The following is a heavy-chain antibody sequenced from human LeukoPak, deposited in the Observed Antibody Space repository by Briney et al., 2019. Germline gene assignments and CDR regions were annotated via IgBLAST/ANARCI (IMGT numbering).Heavy chain of an antibody. CDR2: LSYEGSNK. CDR3: ARDQGYYDSSGYSMAHFDY. D-gene: IGHD3-22*01. Sequence: GGSLRPSLEASGLSFGSFAMTWFGQPPANWLEWLAVLSYEGSNKYYADSVKGRFTISRDNSKNTLYLQMNSLRAEDTAVYYCARDQGYYDSSGYSMAHFDYWGQGTLVTVSS. J-gene: IGHJ4*02. CDR1: GLSFGSFA. V-gene: IGHV3-30-3*01.